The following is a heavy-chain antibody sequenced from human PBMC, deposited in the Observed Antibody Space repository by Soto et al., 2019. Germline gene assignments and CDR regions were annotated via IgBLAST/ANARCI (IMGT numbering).Heavy chain of an antibody. V-gene: IGHV3-74*01. CDR1: GFSFSDHY. CDR3: SRDSPRVPHSPYSNYGIDV. D-gene: IGHD2-21*01. J-gene: IGHJ6*02. Sequence: EVQLVESGGGLVQPGGSLRLSCAASGFSFSDHYMDWVRQAPGKGLVWVARIKSDGSSINYADSVRGRFTISRDNANNTLYLQMNNLGAADTAVYFCSRDSPRVPHSPYSNYGIDVWGQGTRVTVS. CDR2: IKSDGSSI.